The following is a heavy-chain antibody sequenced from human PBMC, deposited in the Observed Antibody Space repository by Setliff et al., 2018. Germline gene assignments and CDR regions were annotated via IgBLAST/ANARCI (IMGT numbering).Heavy chain of an antibody. D-gene: IGHD3-10*01. V-gene: IGHV4-39*07. CDR3: GRVDFTMIQGVVGH. CDR2: VYYSGYT. CDR1: GGSVSSTSHY. J-gene: IGHJ1*01. Sequence: TSETLSLTCNVSGGSVSSTSHYWGWIRQPPGKGMEWIGSVYYSGYTYSKPSLQSRVSMSVDASKNQFSLKLASVTAADTAVYYCGRVDFTMIQGVVGHWGQGTLVTVSS.